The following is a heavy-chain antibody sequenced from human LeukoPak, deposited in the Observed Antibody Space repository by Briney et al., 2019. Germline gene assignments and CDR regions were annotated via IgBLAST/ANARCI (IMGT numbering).Heavy chain of an antibody. D-gene: IGHD3-10*01. CDR1: GFTFSSYS. CDR3: ARDSRSGSSVALDY. J-gene: IGHJ4*02. V-gene: IGHV3-21*01. Sequence: GSLRLSCAASGFTFSSYSMNWVRQAPGKGLEWVSSISSSSSYIYYADSVKGRFTISRDNAKNSLYLQMNSLRAEDTAVYYCARDSRSGSSVALDYWGQGTLVTVSS. CDR2: ISSSSSYI.